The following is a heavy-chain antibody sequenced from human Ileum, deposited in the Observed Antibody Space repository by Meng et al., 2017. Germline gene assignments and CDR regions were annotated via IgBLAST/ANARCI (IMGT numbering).Heavy chain of an antibody. V-gene: IGHV4-4*02. Sequence: QVQLQESGPGLVKPSGTLSLTCAVSGGSISSSNWWSWVRQPPGKGLEWIGEIYHSGSTNYNPSLKSRVTMSVDKSKSQFSLMLTSVTAADTAIYYCARHGGYSQDFWGQGTLVTVSS. CDR1: GGSISSSNW. D-gene: IGHD4-23*01. J-gene: IGHJ4*02. CDR3: ARHGGYSQDF. CDR2: IYHSGST.